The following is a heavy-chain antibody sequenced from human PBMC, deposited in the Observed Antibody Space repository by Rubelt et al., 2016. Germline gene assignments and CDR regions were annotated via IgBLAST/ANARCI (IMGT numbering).Heavy chain of an antibody. CDR2: YSGST. Sequence: YSGSTYYNPSLKSRVTISVDTSKNQFSLKLSSVTAADTAVYYCARTTTYQGDDYWGQGTLVTVSS. J-gene: IGHJ4*02. CDR3: ARTTTYQGDDY. D-gene: IGHD4-17*01. V-gene: IGHV4-39*07.